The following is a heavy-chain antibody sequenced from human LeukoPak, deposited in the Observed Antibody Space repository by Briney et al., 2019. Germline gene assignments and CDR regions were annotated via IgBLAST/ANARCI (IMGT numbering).Heavy chain of an antibody. Sequence: GGSLRLSCATSGFTFTSYAMSWVRQAPGKGLEWVSTITGSGSSTYYADFVKGRFTISRDNSKKTLYLQMDSLRAEDMAVNYCAKWGFTYGPGYFDYWGQGTLVTVSS. V-gene: IGHV3-23*01. D-gene: IGHD3-10*01. J-gene: IGHJ4*02. CDR2: ITGSGSST. CDR1: GFTFTSYA. CDR3: AKWGFTYGPGYFDY.